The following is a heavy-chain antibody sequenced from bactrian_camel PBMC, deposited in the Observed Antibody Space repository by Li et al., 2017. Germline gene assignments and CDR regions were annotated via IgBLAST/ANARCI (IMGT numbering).Heavy chain of an antibody. J-gene: IGHJ4*01. CDR1: GYKSYY. Sequence: HVQLVESGGGSVQVGGSLKLSCVVSGYKSYYMAWFRQAPGNEREAVAFIDTSGGTNYAYSVAGRFSISKDNANNVLYLHMSNLKPEDTAKYYCGADPLSQVCQGGYFYYGQGTQVTVS. V-gene: IGHV3S53*01. CDR3: GADPLSQVCQGGYFY. D-gene: IGHD2*01. CDR2: IDTSGGT.